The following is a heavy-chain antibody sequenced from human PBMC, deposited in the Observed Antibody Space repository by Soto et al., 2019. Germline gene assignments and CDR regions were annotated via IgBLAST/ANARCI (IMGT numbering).Heavy chain of an antibody. Sequence: QVQLVQSGAEVKKPGASVKVSCKASGYTFTSHDINWMRQATGQGLEWMGWMNPNSGHTNYAQKFQGRVTMTRDTSISTAYMELTNLRSEDTATYYCASDMSTTWGQGTLVTVSS. J-gene: IGHJ5*02. CDR1: GYTFTSHD. V-gene: IGHV1-8*01. CDR3: ASDMSTT. D-gene: IGHD2-2*01. CDR2: MNPNSGHT.